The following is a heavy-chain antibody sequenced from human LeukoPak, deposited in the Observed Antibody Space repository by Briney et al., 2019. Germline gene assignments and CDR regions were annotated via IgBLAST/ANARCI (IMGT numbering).Heavy chain of an antibody. D-gene: IGHD5-18*01. CDR2: IYPGDSES. Sequence: GESLKISCKGSGYSFSTYWIGWVRQMPGKGLEWMGIIYPGDSESRYSPSFQGQVTMTVDKSISTAYLQLSSLKAADSATYYCARLLRRGYNYGIPKTLDYYYYMDLWGRGTTVTVSS. V-gene: IGHV5-51*01. CDR1: GYSFSTYW. CDR3: ARLLRRGYNYGIPKTLDYYYYMDL. J-gene: IGHJ6*03.